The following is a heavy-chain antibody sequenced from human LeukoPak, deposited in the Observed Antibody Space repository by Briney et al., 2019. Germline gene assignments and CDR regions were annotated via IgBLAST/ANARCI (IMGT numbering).Heavy chain of an antibody. Sequence: GGSLRLSCAASGFTFSSYSMNWVRQAPGKGLEWVSSISSSSSYIYYADSVKGRFTISRDNAKNSLYLQMNSLRAEDTAVYYCARGRELLDDMDVWGQGTTVTVSS. D-gene: IGHD1-26*01. V-gene: IGHV3-21*01. CDR3: ARGRELLDDMDV. CDR2: ISSSSSYI. CDR1: GFTFSSYS. J-gene: IGHJ6*02.